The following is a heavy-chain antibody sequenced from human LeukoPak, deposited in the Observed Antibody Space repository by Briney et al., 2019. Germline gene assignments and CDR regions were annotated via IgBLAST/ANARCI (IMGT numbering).Heavy chain of an antibody. J-gene: IGHJ6*02. D-gene: IGHD5-18*01. CDR2: IIPIFGTA. Sequence: SVNVSCKASGGTFSSYAISWVRQAPGQGLEWMGGIIPIFGTANYAQKFQGRVTITADESTSTAYMELSSLRSEDTAVYYCARDYGRGPGYSYGYYYYYGMDVWGQGTTVTVSS. CDR1: GGTFSSYA. CDR3: ARDYGRGPGYSYGYYYYYGMDV. V-gene: IGHV1-69*01.